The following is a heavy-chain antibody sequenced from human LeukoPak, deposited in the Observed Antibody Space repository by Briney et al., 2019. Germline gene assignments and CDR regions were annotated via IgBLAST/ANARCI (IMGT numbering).Heavy chain of an antibody. CDR2: ISYDGSNK. Sequence: GGSLRLSCAASGFTFSSYGMHWVRQAPGKGLEWVAVISYDGSNKYYADSVKGRFTISRDNSKNTLYLQMNSLRAEDTAVYYCAKDPIARDSSGPDYWGQGTLVTVSS. CDR3: AKDPIARDSSGPDY. J-gene: IGHJ4*02. CDR1: GFTFSSYG. V-gene: IGHV3-30*18. D-gene: IGHD3-22*01.